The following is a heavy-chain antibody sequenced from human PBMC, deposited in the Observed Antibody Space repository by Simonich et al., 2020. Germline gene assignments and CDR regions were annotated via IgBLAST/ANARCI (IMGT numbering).Heavy chain of an antibody. D-gene: IGHD6-6*01. J-gene: IGHJ6*03. CDR1: GYTFTGYY. CDR3: ARDRAARYYYYYYMDV. Sequence: QVQLVQSGAEVKKPGASVKVSCKASGYTFTGYYMHWVRQAPGQGLEGRGWINPNSWGTNYAQKFQGRVTMTRDTSISTAYMEMSRLRSDDTAVYYCARDRAARYYYYYYMDVWGKGTTVTVSS. CDR2: INPNSWGT. V-gene: IGHV1-2*02.